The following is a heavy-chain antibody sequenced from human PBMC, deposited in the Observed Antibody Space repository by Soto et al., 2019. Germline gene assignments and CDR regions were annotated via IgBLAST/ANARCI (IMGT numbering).Heavy chain of an antibody. J-gene: IGHJ5*02. CDR3: VRGLPGGFDP. V-gene: IGHV3-30*03. CDR2: ISYDEIDK. CDR1: GFTFTSHA. D-gene: IGHD3-10*01. Sequence: GGSLRLSCAASGFTFTSHAMHWVRQTPGKGLEWVAAISYDEIDKKYASSVKGRFTVSRDNVKNTLSLQMNSLRVGDTAVYYCVRGLPGGFDPWGQGTLVTVSS.